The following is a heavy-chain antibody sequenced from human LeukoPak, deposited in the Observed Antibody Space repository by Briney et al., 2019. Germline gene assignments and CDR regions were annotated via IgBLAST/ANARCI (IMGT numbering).Heavy chain of an antibody. Sequence: PSETLSLTCTVSGGSISSYNWTWSRKPAGEGLEWIGRLHTSGSTNYNPSLKSRLTMSVDTSKNQFSLKLSSVAAADTAVYYCARGYDFHDSWGQGTLVTVSS. D-gene: IGHD5-12*01. CDR2: LHTSGST. J-gene: IGHJ4*02. CDR3: ARGYDFHDS. V-gene: IGHV4-4*07. CDR1: GGSISSYN.